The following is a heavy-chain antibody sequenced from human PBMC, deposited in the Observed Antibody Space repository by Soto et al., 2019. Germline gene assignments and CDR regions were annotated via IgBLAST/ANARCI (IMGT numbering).Heavy chain of an antibody. Sequence: QVQLVQSGAEVKKPGASVKVSCKASGYTFTSYGISWVRQAPGQGLEWMGWISAYNGNTNYAQKLQGRVTMTTDTSTSTAYMELRSLRSDDTAVYYCARYQVADMVRGVQYYYYGMDVWGQGTTVTVSS. CDR2: ISAYNGNT. V-gene: IGHV1-18*04. J-gene: IGHJ6*02. D-gene: IGHD3-10*01. CDR3: ARYQVADMVRGVQYYYYGMDV. CDR1: GYTFTSYG.